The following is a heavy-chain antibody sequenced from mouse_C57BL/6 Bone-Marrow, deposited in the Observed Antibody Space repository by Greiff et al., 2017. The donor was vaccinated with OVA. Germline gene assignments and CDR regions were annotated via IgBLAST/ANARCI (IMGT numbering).Heavy chain of an antibody. CDR2: ISDGGSYT. CDR1: GFTFSSYA. V-gene: IGHV5-4*01. D-gene: IGHD2-5*01. Sequence: EVKLVESGGGLVKPGGSLKLSCAASGFTFSSYAMSWVRQTPEKRLEWVATISDGGSYTYYPDNVKGRFTISRDNAKNNLYLQMSHLKSEDTAMYYCARDYSNYEYYAMDYWGQGTSVTVSS. J-gene: IGHJ4*01. CDR3: ARDYSNYEYYAMDY.